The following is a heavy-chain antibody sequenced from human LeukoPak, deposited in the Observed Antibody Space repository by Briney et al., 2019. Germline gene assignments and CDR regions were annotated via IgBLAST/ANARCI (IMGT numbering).Heavy chain of an antibody. V-gene: IGHV3-53*01. Sequence: GGSLRPSCAASGFTASSNYMSWVRQAPGKGLEWVSVIYSGGSTYYADSVKGRFTISRDNSKNTLYLQMNSLRAEDTAVYYCARERGSGSYHPFDPWGQGTLATVSS. CDR3: ARERGSGSYHPFDP. CDR1: GFTASSNY. CDR2: IYSGGST. D-gene: IGHD3-10*01. J-gene: IGHJ5*02.